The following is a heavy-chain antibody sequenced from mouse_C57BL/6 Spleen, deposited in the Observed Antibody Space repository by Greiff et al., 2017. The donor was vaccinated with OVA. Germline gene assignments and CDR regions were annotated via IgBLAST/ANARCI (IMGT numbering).Heavy chain of an antibody. CDR1: GFSLTSYG. CDR3: ARGGTTVVAFYYFDY. CDR2: IWSGGST. Sequence: QVQLQQSGPGLVQPSQSLSITCTVSGFSLTSYGVHWVRQSPGKGLEWLGVIWSGGSTDYNAAFISRLSISKDNSKSQVFFKMNSLQADDTAIYYCARGGTTVVAFYYFDYWGQGTTLTVSS. D-gene: IGHD1-1*01. V-gene: IGHV2-2*01. J-gene: IGHJ2*01.